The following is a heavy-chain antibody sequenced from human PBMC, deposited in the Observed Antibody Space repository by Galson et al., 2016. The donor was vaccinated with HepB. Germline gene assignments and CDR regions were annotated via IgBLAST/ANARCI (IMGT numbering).Heavy chain of an antibody. CDR3: ARVPLVAAADPYYFDY. CDR2: INPSSGST. J-gene: IGHJ4*02. CDR1: GYTFTSYY. Sequence: SVKVSCKASGYTFTSYYMHWVRQAPGQGLEWMGIINPSSGSTTYAQKFQGRVTMTRDTSTSTVYMELSSLRSEDTAVYYCARVPLVAAADPYYFDYWGQGTLVTVSS. D-gene: IGHD6-13*01. V-gene: IGHV1-46*01.